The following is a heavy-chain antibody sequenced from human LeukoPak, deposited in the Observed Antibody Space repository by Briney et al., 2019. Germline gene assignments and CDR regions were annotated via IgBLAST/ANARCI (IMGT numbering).Heavy chain of an antibody. Sequence: SETLSLTCTVPSYSINNGYYWGWVRQPPGKGLEWIGSLYHSGSTYYNPSLKSRVTISVDTSKNQFSLRLSSVTVADTAVYYCARVETESSSWYGVHYFDYWGQGTQVTVSS. CDR2: LYHSGST. D-gene: IGHD6-13*01. J-gene: IGHJ4*02. CDR1: SYSINNGYY. CDR3: ARVETESSSWYGVHYFDY. V-gene: IGHV4-38-2*02.